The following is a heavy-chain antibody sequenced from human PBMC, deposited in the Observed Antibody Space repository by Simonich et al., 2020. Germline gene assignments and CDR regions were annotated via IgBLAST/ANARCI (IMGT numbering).Heavy chain of an antibody. CDR1: GYTFTGYS. Sequence: QVQLVQSGAEVKKPGASVKVSCKASGYTFTGYSMHWVRQAPGQGPEGMGWINPNSGGTNYAQKVQGRVTMTRDTSISTAYMELSRLRSDDTAVYYCARVRFEAFDIWGQGTMVTVSS. J-gene: IGHJ3*02. CDR3: ARVRFEAFDI. CDR2: INPNSGGT. V-gene: IGHV1-2*02.